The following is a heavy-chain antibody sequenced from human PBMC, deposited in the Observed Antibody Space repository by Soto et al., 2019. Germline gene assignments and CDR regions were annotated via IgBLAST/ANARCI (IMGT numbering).Heavy chain of an antibody. CDR1: GGSISGHY. Sequence: SETLSLTCTVSGGSISGHYWTWIRQPPGKGLEWIGYINYSGPTNYNPSLKSRVTISVDTSKNQFSLKLSSVTAADTAVYYCARGLSNYYYLFDFWGQGTLVTVSS. D-gene: IGHD3-22*01. J-gene: IGHJ4*02. CDR2: INYSGPT. CDR3: ARGLSNYYYLFDF. V-gene: IGHV4-59*11.